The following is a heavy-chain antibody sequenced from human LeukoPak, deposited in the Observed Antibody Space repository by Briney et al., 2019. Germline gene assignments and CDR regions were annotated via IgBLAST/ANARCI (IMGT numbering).Heavy chain of an antibody. CDR2: ISGSGGST. V-gene: IGHV3-23*01. J-gene: IGHJ4*02. D-gene: IGHD3-9*01. CDR1: GFTFSSYA. CDR3: AKGGARYFDWFED. Sequence: GGSLRLSCAASGFTFSSYAMSWVRQAPGKGLEWVSAISGSGGSTYYADSVKGRFTISRDNSKNTLYLQMNSMRAEDTAVYYCAKGGARYFDWFEDWGQGTLVTVSS.